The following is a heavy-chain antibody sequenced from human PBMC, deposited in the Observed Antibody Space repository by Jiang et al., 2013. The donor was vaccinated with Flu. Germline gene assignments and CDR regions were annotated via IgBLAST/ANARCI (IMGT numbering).Heavy chain of an antibody. Sequence: VQLVESGGGLVKPGKSLRLSCAASGFTFSSYSMIWVRQAPGKGLEWVSSISSSSSYIHYTDSLKGRFTISRDNAKNSLYLQMNSLRAEDTAVYYCAREVGGDYGDYYYYGVDVWGQGTTVTVSS. V-gene: IGHV3-21*01. CDR3: AREVGGDYGDYYYYGVDV. CDR1: GFTFSSYS. D-gene: IGHD4-17*01. J-gene: IGHJ6*02. CDR2: ISSSSSYI.